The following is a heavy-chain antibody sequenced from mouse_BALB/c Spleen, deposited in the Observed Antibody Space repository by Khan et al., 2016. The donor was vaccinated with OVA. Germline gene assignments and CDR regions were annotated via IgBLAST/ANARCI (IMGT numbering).Heavy chain of an antibody. CDR2: MWSDGST. Sequence: QVQLKQSGPGLVAPSQSLSITCTNSGFSLTNYGIHWVRQPPGKGLEWLVLMWSDGSTTYNSALKSRLTISKDNSKSQVFLKMNSLQTDDTAMYFCARQPYYHYNVMDYWGQGTSVTVSS. CDR3: ARQPYYHYNVMDY. J-gene: IGHJ4*01. D-gene: IGHD2-10*01. CDR1: GFSLTNYG. V-gene: IGHV2-6-1*01.